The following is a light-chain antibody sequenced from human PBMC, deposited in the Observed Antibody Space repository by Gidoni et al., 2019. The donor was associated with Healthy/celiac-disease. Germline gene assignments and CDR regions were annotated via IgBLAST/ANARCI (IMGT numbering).Light chain of an antibody. CDR2: YDS. V-gene: IGLV3-21*04. Sequence: SYVLTQPPSVLVAPGKTARITCGGNHIGSKSVHRYQQKPGQAPVLVIYYDSDRPSGIPERFSGSNSGNTATLTISRVEAGDEADYYCQVWDSSSDHYVFGTGTKVTVL. CDR1: HIGSKS. J-gene: IGLJ1*01. CDR3: QVWDSSSDHYV.